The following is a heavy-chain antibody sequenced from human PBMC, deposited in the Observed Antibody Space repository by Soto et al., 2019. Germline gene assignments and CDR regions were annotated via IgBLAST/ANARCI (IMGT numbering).Heavy chain of an antibody. J-gene: IGHJ4*02. Sequence: GGSLRLSCAASGFTFSSYAMSWVRQAPGKGLEWVSDISFSGGSTYYADSVKGRFTISRDNSKNTLYLQMNSLRAEDTAVYYCAKRGKSTVTTIDYWGQGTLVTVSS. V-gene: IGHV3-23*01. D-gene: IGHD4-4*01. CDR2: ISFSGGST. CDR3: AKRGKSTVTTIDY. CDR1: GFTFSSYA.